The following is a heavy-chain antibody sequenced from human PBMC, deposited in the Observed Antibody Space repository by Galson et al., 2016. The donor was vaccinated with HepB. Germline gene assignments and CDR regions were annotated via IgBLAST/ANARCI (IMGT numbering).Heavy chain of an antibody. CDR2: ISYDGGKK. J-gene: IGHJ4*02. CDR1: GFTFSSSG. Sequence: SLRLSCAASGFTFSSSGMHWVRQAPGKGLQWVAVISYDGGKKYYADSAKGRFAISRDNSKNTLYLQMNSLRAEDTAVYYCASACSSTTCYGDFDYWGQGTLVTVSS. CDR3: ASACSSTTCYGDFDY. V-gene: IGHV3-33*01. D-gene: IGHD2-2*01.